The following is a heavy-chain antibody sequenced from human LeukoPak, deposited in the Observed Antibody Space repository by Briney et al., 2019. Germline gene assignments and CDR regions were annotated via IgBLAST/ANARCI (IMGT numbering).Heavy chain of an antibody. CDR2: ISSSSNYI. CDR3: ARPMEGYSGSGSWYFDY. Sequence: GGSLRLSCAASGFTFSSYGMSWVRQAPGKGLEWVSSISSSSNYIYYVDSVKGRFTISRDNAKNSLYLQMNSLRAEDTAVYYCARPMEGYSGSGSWYFDYWGQGTLVTVSS. V-gene: IGHV3-21*01. CDR1: GFTFSSYG. D-gene: IGHD3-10*01. J-gene: IGHJ4*02.